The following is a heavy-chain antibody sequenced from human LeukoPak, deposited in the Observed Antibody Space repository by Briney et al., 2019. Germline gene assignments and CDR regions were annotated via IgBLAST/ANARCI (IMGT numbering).Heavy chain of an antibody. CDR2: IYYSGTT. Sequence: SETLSLTCTVSGGSISGYYWSWIRQPPGKGLEWIGYIYYSGTTNYNPSLKSRVTISVDTSKNQFSLKLKSMTAADTAVYYCARGRGGGGSSNNWFDPWGQGTLVIVSS. D-gene: IGHD2-15*01. V-gene: IGHV4-59*01. CDR1: GGSISGYY. CDR3: ARGRGGGGSSNNWFDP. J-gene: IGHJ5*02.